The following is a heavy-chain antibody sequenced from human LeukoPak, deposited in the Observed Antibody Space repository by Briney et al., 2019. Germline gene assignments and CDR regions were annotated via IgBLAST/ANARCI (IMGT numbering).Heavy chain of an antibody. J-gene: IGHJ1*01. CDR3: ARGGWYPESFQH. CDR1: GGSISSYY. D-gene: IGHD6-19*01. Sequence: SQTLSLTCTVSGGSISSYYWNWIRQPPGKGLEWIGYIYYSGSTNYNPSLKSRVTISVDTSKNQFSLKLSSVTAADTAVYYCARGGWYPESFQHWGQGALVTVSS. V-gene: IGHV4-59*01. CDR2: IYYSGST.